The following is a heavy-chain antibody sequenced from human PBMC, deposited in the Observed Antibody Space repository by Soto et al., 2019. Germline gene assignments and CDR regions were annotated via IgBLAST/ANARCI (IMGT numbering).Heavy chain of an antibody. J-gene: IGHJ6*03. V-gene: IGHV3-30*18. D-gene: IGHD1-26*01. CDR2: ISYDGSNE. Sequence: PGGSLRLSCAASGFTFSSYGMHWVRQAPGKGLEWVAVISYDGSNEYYADSVKGRFTISRDNSKNTLYLQMNSLRAEDTAVYYCAKYYVDYYYYYMDVWGKGTTVTVSS. CDR1: GFTFSSYG. CDR3: AKYYVDYYYYYMDV.